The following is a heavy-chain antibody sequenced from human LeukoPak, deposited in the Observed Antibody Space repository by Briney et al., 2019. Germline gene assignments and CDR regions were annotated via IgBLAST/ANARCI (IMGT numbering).Heavy chain of an antibody. Sequence: SETLSLTCAVYGGSFSGYYWSWIRQPPGKGQEWIGEINHSGSTNYNPSLKSRVTISVDTSKNQFSLKLSSVTAADTAVYYCAVSLGSSSVPYFDYWGQGTLVTVSS. J-gene: IGHJ4*02. CDR2: INHSGST. CDR3: AVSLGSSSVPYFDY. V-gene: IGHV4-34*01. CDR1: GGSFSGYY. D-gene: IGHD6-6*01.